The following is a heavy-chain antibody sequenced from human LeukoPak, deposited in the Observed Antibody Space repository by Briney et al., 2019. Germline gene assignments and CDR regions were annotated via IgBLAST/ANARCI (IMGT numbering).Heavy chain of an antibody. CDR3: ARAPLGFSYDYPHY. J-gene: IGHJ4*02. Sequence: GGSLRLSCAASGFTVSSNYMSWVRQAPGKGLEWVSVIYSGGSTYYADSVKGRFTISRDNSKNTLYLQMNSLRAEDTAVYYCARAPLGFSYDYPHYWGQGTLVTVSS. V-gene: IGHV3-53*01. CDR2: IYSGGST. CDR1: GFTVSSNY. D-gene: IGHD5-18*01.